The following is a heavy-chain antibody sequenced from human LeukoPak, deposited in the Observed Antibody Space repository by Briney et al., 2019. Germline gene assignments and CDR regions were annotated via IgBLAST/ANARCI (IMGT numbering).Heavy chain of an antibody. J-gene: IGHJ4*02. CDR1: GYTFTSYD. CDR2: MNPNSGNT. D-gene: IGHD3-22*01. V-gene: IGHV1-8*03. CDR3: ARDRSSYYYDSSGYQLGYFDY. Sequence: ASVKVSCKASGYTFTSYDINWVRQATGQGLEWMGWMNPNSGNTGYAQKFQGRVTITRNTSISTAYMELSSLRSEDTAVYYCARDRSSYYYDSSGYQLGYFDYWGQGTLVTVSS.